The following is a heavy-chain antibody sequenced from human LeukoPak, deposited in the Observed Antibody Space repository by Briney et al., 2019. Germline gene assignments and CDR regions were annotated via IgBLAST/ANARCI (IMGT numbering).Heavy chain of an antibody. CDR1: GFTFSNFV. Sequence: PGGSLRLSCAASGFTFSNFVMSWVRQAPGKGLEWVSAISGSGGSTYYADSVKGRFTISRDNSKNTLYLQMNSLRAEDTAVYYCAKGRNYYGSGSSLYWGQGTLVTVSS. J-gene: IGHJ4*02. CDR3: AKGRNYYGSGSSLY. V-gene: IGHV3-23*01. CDR2: ISGSGGST. D-gene: IGHD3-10*01.